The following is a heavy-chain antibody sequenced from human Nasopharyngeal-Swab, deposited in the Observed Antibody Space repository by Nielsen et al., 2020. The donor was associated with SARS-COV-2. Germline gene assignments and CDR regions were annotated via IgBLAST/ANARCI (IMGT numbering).Heavy chain of an antibody. CDR2: MYHSGTT. CDR1: GSSIRSDSY. V-gene: IGHV4-38-2*02. D-gene: IGHD3-9*01. Sequence: SETLSLTCTVSGSSIRSDSYWGWIRQPPGKGLEWIGYMYHSGTTYYNPSLKSRVTISRDTSKNQLSLTLTSVTAADTGVYYCARDVTGYLQCDSWGRGSLVTVSS. J-gene: IGHJ4*02. CDR3: ARDVTGYLQCDS.